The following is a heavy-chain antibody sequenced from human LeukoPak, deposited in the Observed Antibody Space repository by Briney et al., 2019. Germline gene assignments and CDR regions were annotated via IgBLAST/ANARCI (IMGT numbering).Heavy chain of an antibody. Sequence: SVKVSCKASGGTFSSYAISWVRQAPGQGLEWMGRIIPILGIANYAQKFQGRVTITADKSTSTAYMELSSLRSEDTAVYYCARPSRISGSPESYFDYWGQGTLVTVSS. J-gene: IGHJ4*02. CDR2: IIPILGIA. CDR1: GGTFSSYA. D-gene: IGHD1-26*01. CDR3: ARPSRISGSPESYFDY. V-gene: IGHV1-69*04.